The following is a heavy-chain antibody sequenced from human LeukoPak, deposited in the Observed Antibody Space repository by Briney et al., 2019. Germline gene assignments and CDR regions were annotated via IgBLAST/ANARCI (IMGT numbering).Heavy chain of an antibody. CDR3: ARGLNSGYVRL. D-gene: IGHD5-12*01. J-gene: IGHJ4*02. CDR1: GGSFSGYY. V-gene: IGHV4-34*01. Sequence: SETLSLTCAVYGGSFSGYYLSWIRQPPRKGLEWIGEINHSGSTNYNPSLKSRVTISVDTSKNQFSLKLSSVTAADTAVYYCARGLNSGYVRLWGQGTLVTVSS. CDR2: INHSGST.